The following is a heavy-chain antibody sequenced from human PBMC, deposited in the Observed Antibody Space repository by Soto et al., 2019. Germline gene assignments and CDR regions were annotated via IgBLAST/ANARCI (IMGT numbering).Heavy chain of an antibody. CDR2: IKSKTDVGTT. D-gene: IGHD3-9*01. CDR1: GFTFSNAW. V-gene: IGHV3-15*07. Sequence: EVQLVESGGGLVKPGGSLRLSCAASGFTFSNAWMNWVRQAPGKGLEWVGRIKSKTDVGTTDYAAPVKGRFTISRDDSKNTLYLQMNSLKTEDTAVYYCTTDQSYDILTGFSPDYYYGMDVWGQGTTVTVSS. J-gene: IGHJ6*02. CDR3: TTDQSYDILTGFSPDYYYGMDV.